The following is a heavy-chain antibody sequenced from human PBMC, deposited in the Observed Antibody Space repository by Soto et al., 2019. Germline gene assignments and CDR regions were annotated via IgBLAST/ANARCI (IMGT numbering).Heavy chain of an antibody. CDR2: IWYDGSNK. Sequence: QVQLVESGGGVVQPGRSLRLSCTASGFTFSNYAMHWVRQAPGKGLEWVAVIWYDGSNKYYADSVKGRFTISRDNSKNQLYLQMNGLSAEDTAGHYCASCPDYGDHADDYWGQGTVVTVSS. D-gene: IGHD4-17*01. CDR1: GFTFSNYA. J-gene: IGHJ4*02. V-gene: IGHV3-33*01. CDR3: ASCPDYGDHADDY.